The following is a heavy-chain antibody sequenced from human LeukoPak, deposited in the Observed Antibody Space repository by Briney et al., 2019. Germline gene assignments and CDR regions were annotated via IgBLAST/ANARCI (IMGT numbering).Heavy chain of an antibody. V-gene: IGHV1-2*02. CDR3: ARAGSYQLLYGYFQH. CDR2: INPNSGGT. CDR1: GYTFTSYY. J-gene: IGHJ1*01. D-gene: IGHD2-2*02. Sequence: ASVKVSCKASGYTFTSYYMHWVRQAPGQGLEWMGWINPNSGGTNYAQKFQGRVTMTRDTSISTAYMELSRLRSDDTAVYYCARAGSYQLLYGYFQHWGQGTLVTVSS.